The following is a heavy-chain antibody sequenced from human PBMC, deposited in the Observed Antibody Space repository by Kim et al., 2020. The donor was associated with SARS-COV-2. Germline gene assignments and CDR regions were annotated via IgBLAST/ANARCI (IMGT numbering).Heavy chain of an antibody. CDR3: ARGVGGSGY. D-gene: IGHD3-10*01. CDR2: INHSGST. Sequence: SETLSLTCAVYGGSFSGYYWSWIRQPPGKGLEWIGEINHSGSTNYNPSLKSRVTISVDTSKNQFSLKLSSVTAADTAVYYCARGVGGSGYWGQGTLVTVSS. CDR1: GGSFSGYY. J-gene: IGHJ4*02. V-gene: IGHV4-34*01.